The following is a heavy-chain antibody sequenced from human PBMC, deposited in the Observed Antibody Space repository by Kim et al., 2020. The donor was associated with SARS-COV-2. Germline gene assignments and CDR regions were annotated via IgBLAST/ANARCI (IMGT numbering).Heavy chain of an antibody. CDR3: ARGMFASGFDV. Sequence: GGSLRLSCVASGFTLNTYWINWVRQAPGKGLVWVSRISSGGSSTHYADSVKGRFTMSRDNAENTVILQMHSLRAEDTAVYYCARGMFASGFDVWGQGTTVTSSS. CDR1: GFTLNTYW. J-gene: IGHJ6*02. CDR2: ISSGGSST. D-gene: IGHD3-10*02. V-gene: IGHV3-74*01.